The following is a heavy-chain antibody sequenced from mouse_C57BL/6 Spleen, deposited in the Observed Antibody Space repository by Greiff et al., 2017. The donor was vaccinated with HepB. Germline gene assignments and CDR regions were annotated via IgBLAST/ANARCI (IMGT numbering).Heavy chain of an antibody. V-gene: IGHV7-3*01. CDR2: IRNKANGYTT. J-gene: IGHJ1*03. D-gene: IGHD1-1*01. CDR1: GFTFTDYY. CDR3: ARSYVWYFDV. Sequence: EVKLMESGGGLVQPGGSLSLSCAASGFTFTDYYMSWVRQPPGKALEWLGFIRNKANGYTTEYSASVKGRFTISRDNSQSILYLQMNALRAEDSATYYCARSYVWYFDVWGTGTTVTVSS.